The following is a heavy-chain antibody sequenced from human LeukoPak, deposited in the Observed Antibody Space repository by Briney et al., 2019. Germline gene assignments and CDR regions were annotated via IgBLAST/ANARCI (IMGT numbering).Heavy chain of an antibody. CDR3: ARAVGGILTGFSFGY. D-gene: IGHD3-9*01. Sequence: HTGGSLRLSCAASGFTFSSYAMSWVRQAPGKGLEWVSAISGSGGSTYYADSVKGRFTISRDNAKNSLYLQMNSLRAEDTAVYYCARAVGGILTGFSFGYWGQGTLVTVSS. CDR1: GFTFSSYA. V-gene: IGHV3-23*01. J-gene: IGHJ4*02. CDR2: ISGSGGST.